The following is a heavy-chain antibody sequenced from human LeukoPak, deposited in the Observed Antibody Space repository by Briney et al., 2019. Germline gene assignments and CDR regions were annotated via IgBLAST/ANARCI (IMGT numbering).Heavy chain of an antibody. J-gene: IGHJ4*02. D-gene: IGHD3-10*01. CDR3: ARDLRRGGPPDY. CDR1: GYTFSSHG. Sequence: ASVKVSCKASGYTFSSHGFSWVRQAPGQGLEWMGWIRASNGNTNYAQRLQGRVTMTTDTSTSTAYMELRSLRSDDTAVYYCARDLRRGGPPDYWGQGTLVTVSS. V-gene: IGHV1-18*01. CDR2: IRASNGNT.